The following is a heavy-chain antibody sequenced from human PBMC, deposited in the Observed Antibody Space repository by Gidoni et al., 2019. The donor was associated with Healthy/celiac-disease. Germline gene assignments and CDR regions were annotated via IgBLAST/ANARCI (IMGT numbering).Heavy chain of an antibody. CDR1: GDTFTSYA. CDR3: ARADYYDSSGCFDY. Sequence: QVQLVQSVAEVKKPAASLKVSCKASGDTFTSYAMHWVRQAPGQRLEWMGWINAGNGNTKYAQKFQGRVTITRDTSASTAYMELSSLRSEDTAVYYCARADYYDSSGCFDYWGQGTLVTVSS. V-gene: IGHV1-3*01. D-gene: IGHD3-22*01. CDR2: INAGNGNT. J-gene: IGHJ4*02.